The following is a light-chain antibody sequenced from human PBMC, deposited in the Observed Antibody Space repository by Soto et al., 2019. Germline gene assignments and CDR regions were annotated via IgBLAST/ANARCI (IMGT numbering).Light chain of an antibody. V-gene: IGKV3-11*01. Sequence: EIVLTQSPATLSLSPGERATLSCRASQSVSSYVAWYQQKPGQAPRLLIYDASNRAAGIPARFSGSGSGTDFTLSISSLEAEAFSFYYGQQRSNWLTFGGGTNVEIK. CDR3: QQRSNWLT. J-gene: IGKJ4*01. CDR2: DAS. CDR1: QSVSSY.